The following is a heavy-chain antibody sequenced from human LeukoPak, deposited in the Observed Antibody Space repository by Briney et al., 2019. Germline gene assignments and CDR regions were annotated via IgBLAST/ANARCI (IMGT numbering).Heavy chain of an antibody. V-gene: IGHV3-30-3*01. Sequence: PGGSLRLSCAASGFTFTAYNMHWVRQAPGNGLEWVAITSHYGDTAHYADSMKGRFTISRDNSKNTVDLQMNSLRLEDTAVYYCARDYNWAFDSWGQGVLVTVSS. CDR3: ARDYNWAFDS. J-gene: IGHJ4*02. D-gene: IGHD1-20*01. CDR2: TSHYGDTA. CDR1: GFTFTAYN.